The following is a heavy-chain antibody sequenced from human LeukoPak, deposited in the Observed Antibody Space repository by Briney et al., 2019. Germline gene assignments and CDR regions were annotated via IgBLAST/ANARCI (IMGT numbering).Heavy chain of an antibody. Sequence: PSETLSLTCAVYGGSFSGYYWSWIRQPPGKGLEWIGEINHSGSTNYNPSLKSRVTISVDTSKNQFSLKLSSVTAADTAVYYCARGRLKFGLKKVFDYWGQGTLVTVSS. D-gene: IGHD3/OR15-3a*01. CDR3: ARGRLKFGLKKVFDY. J-gene: IGHJ4*02. V-gene: IGHV4-34*01. CDR1: GGSFSGYY. CDR2: INHSGST.